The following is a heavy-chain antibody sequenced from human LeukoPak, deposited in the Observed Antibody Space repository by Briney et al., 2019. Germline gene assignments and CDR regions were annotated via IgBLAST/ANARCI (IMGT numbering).Heavy chain of an antibody. Sequence: SETLSLTCAVSGYSISSGYYWGWIRQPPGKGLEWIGSIYHSGSTYYNPSLKSRVTISVDTSKNQFSLKLSSVTAADTAVYYCARHVSSGYSYGLGYFDYWGQGTLVTVS. D-gene: IGHD5-18*01. V-gene: IGHV4-38-2*01. CDR1: GYSISSGYY. J-gene: IGHJ4*02. CDR2: IYHSGST. CDR3: ARHVSSGYSYGLGYFDY.